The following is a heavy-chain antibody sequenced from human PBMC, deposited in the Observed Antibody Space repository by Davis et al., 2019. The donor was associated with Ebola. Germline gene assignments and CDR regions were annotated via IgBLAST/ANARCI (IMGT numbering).Heavy chain of an antibody. D-gene: IGHD3-10*01. Sequence: ASVKVSCKASGYTFTNYGISWVRQPPGQGLEWVGWISPSNGKTKYAQKLQGRVTMTTDTSTSTAYMELRSLRSDDRAVYYCSRTMGRWFGDLTGMDVWDKGTTVTVSS. J-gene: IGHJ6*04. V-gene: IGHV1-18*01. CDR2: ISPSNGKT. CDR1: GYTFTNYG. CDR3: SRTMGRWFGDLTGMDV.